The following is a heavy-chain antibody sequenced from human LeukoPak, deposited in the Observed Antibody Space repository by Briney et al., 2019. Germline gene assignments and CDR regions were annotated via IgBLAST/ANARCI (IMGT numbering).Heavy chain of an antibody. Sequence: GGCRRLSCAAAGFSFTSYSMSWVSQLPGKGLEWVSAISGSGGSTYYADSVKGRFTISRDNSKNTLYLQINSLRAEDTAAYYRAKGRNSTSPAYYYYLDVWGKGTTVTISS. CDR2: ISGSGGST. D-gene: IGHD6-13*01. CDR3: AKGRNSTSPAYYYYLDV. V-gene: IGHV3-23*01. J-gene: IGHJ6*03. CDR1: GFSFTSYS.